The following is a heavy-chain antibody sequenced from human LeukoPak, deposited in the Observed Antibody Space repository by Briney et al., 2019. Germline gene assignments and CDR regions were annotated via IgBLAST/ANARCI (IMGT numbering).Heavy chain of an antibody. CDR2: ISWDGGST. D-gene: IGHD3-9*01. CDR1: GFTFDDYA. J-gene: IGHJ6*02. CDR3: AKDSGLRYFDWLPRGMDV. Sequence: GGSLRLSCAASGFTFDDYAMHWVRQAPGKGLEWVSLISWDGGSTYYADSVKGRFTISRDNSKNSLYLQMNSLRAEDTALYYCAKDSGLRYFDWLPRGMDVWGQGTTVTVSS. V-gene: IGHV3-43D*03.